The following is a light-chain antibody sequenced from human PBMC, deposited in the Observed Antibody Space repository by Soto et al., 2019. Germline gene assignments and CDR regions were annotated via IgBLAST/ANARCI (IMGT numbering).Light chain of an antibody. V-gene: IGKV3-11*01. Sequence: EIVLTQSPATLSLSPGERATLSCRASQNVGGYLAWYQQKPGQAPRLLISDASNRAAGIPARFSGIGSGTDFTPTISSLEPEDFAVYYCQQRNSWPLTFGGGTKVEIK. CDR1: QNVGGY. CDR3: QQRNSWPLT. CDR2: DAS. J-gene: IGKJ4*01.